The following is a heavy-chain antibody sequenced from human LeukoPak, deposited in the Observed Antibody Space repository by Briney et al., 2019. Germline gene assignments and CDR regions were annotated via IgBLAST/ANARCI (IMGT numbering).Heavy chain of an antibody. Sequence: GASVKVSCKASGYTFTSYYMHWVRQAPGQGLERMGIINPSGGSTSYAQKFQGRVTMTRDMSTSTVYMELSSLRSEDTAVYYCARDGYSYGYNLPPRYYFDYWGQGTLVTVSS. CDR2: INPSGGST. V-gene: IGHV1-46*01. CDR3: ARDGYSYGYNLPPRYYFDY. J-gene: IGHJ4*02. CDR1: GYTFTSYY. D-gene: IGHD5-18*01.